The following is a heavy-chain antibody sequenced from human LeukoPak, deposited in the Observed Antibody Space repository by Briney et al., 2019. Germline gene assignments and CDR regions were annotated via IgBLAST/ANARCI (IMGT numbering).Heavy chain of an antibody. CDR1: GFTFSTYW. V-gene: IGHV3-7*01. CDR3: ATDRYCSSTSCYIEISYMGV. J-gene: IGHJ6*03. D-gene: IGHD2-2*02. CDR2: IKQDGSEK. Sequence: PGGSLRLSCAASGFTFSTYWMSWVRQAPGKGLEWVANIKQDGSEKYYVDSVKGRFTISRDNAKNSLYLQLNSLRADDTAVYYCATDRYCSSTSCYIEISYMGVWGKGTTVTVSS.